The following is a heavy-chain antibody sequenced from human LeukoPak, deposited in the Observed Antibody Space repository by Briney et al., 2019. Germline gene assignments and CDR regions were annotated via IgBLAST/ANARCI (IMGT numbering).Heavy chain of an antibody. V-gene: IGHV4-39*01. CDR3: ASQKSITMIVVAENWFDP. CDR1: GGSISSSSYY. CDR2: IYYSGST. Sequence: SETLSLTCTVSGGSISSSSYYWGWIRQPPGKGLEWIGSIYYSGSTYYNPSLKSRVTISVDTSKNQFSLKLSSVTAADTAVYYCASQKSITMIVVAENWFDPWGQGTLVTVSS. J-gene: IGHJ5*02. D-gene: IGHD3-22*01.